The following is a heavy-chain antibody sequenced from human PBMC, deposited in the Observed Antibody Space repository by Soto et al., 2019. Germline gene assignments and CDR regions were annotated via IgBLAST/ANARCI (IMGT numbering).Heavy chain of an antibody. CDR2: INSDGSST. D-gene: IGHD3-10*01. J-gene: IGHJ4*02. V-gene: IGHV3-74*03. Sequence: EVQLVESGGGLVQPGGSLRLSCAASGFIFSGYWMHWVRRAPGKGLVWVSRINSDGSSTTYADSEKGRFTISRDNAKNTMYLQMNSLRAEDTAVYYCARLLGGSGSFIDYWGQGTLVTVSS. CDR3: ARLLGGSGSFIDY. CDR1: GFIFSGYW.